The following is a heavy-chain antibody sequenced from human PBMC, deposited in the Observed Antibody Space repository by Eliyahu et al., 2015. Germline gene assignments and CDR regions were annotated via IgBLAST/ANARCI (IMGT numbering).Heavy chain of an antibody. CDR1: GFXFRXYD. D-gene: IGHD2/OR15-2a*01. CDR3: AGNWR. Sequence: EVQVVDSGGDLVRPGGSLRLXCTASGFXFRXYDMSWXXQAXGKGLEWLADITGNAATTTYKESVKGRFTISRDNSKNTVFLQMNNLRAEDTAIYYCAGNWRWGQGTLVTVSS. V-gene: IGHV3-23*04. CDR2: ITGNAATT. J-gene: IGHJ4*02.